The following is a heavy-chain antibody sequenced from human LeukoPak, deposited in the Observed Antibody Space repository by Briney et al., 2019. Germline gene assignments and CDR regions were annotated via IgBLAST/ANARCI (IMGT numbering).Heavy chain of an antibody. V-gene: IGHV4-4*07. CDR2: IYSSGSA. Sequence: SETLFLTYTVSGGSNSDHYWSGMRQPSGKGLEWIGRIYSSGSANYSPSLKSRVSMSVDTSNNYFSLNLTSVTAADTALYFCARDASYASCWSTRESWGQGILVTVSS. CDR3: ARDASYASCWSTRES. D-gene: IGHD6-19*01. CDR1: GGSNSDHY. J-gene: IGHJ5*02.